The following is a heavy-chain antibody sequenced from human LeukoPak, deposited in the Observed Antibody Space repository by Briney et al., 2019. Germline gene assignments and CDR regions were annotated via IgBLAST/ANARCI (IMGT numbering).Heavy chain of an antibody. CDR3: AQSLGSSNWIGNWFDP. Sequence: SQTLSLTCTVSGGSISSSYWSWIRQPPGKGLEWIGYIYYSGSTNNNPSFKSRVAISVDTSKNQFSLKLSSVTAADTAVYYCAQSLGSSNWIGNWFDPWGQGTLVTVSS. V-gene: IGHV4-59*08. CDR2: IYYSGST. J-gene: IGHJ5*02. CDR1: GGSISSSY. D-gene: IGHD6-13*01.